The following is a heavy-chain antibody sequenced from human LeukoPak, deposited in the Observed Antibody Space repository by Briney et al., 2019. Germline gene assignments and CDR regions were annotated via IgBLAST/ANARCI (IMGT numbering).Heavy chain of an antibody. J-gene: IGHJ6*03. D-gene: IGHD1-1*01. V-gene: IGHV6-1*01. CDR3: AREELPDHYYFLHMDV. CDR2: KSYRSKWYN. CDR1: GDSVSSNSAA. Sequence: SQTLSLTCGISGDSVSSNSAAWNWIRQSPSRGLEWQGRKSYRSKWYNDYEVSVKSRINITPDTSKNQFCLQMNSDTPEDTAAEYCAREELPDHYYFLHMDVGEKGATVNVS.